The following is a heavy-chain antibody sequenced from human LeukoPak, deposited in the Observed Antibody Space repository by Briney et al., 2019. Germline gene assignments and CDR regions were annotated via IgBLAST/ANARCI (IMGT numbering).Heavy chain of an antibody. V-gene: IGHV4-59*01. D-gene: IGHD2-15*01. CDR1: GGSISSYY. J-gene: IGHJ4*02. Sequence: SETLSLTCTVSGGSISSYYWSWIRQPPGKGLEWIGYIYYSGSTNYNPSLKSRVTISVDTSKNQFSLKLSSVTAADTAAYYCARGGGYCSGGSCYSQFDYWGQGTLVTVSS. CDR3: ARGGGYCSGGSCYSQFDY. CDR2: IYYSGST.